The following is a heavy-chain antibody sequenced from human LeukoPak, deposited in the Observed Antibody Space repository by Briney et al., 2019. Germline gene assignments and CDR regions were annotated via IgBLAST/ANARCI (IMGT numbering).Heavy chain of an antibody. V-gene: IGHV4-59*08. CDR3: VRQMGPAQYFQH. Sequence: SGTLSLTCTVSGGSLNSYYWSWIRQPPGKGLEWIGYIYYIGSTNYNPSLKSRVTISVDTSKNQFSLKLSSVTAADTAVYYCVRQMGPAQYFQHWGQGTLVTVSS. D-gene: IGHD2-2*01. CDR2: IYYIGST. J-gene: IGHJ1*01. CDR1: GGSLNSYY.